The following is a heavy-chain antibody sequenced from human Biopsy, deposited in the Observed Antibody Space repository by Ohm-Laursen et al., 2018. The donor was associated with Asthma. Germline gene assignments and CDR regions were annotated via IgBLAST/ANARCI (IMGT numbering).Heavy chain of an antibody. D-gene: IGHD3-3*01. CDR1: GFTFSSYG. V-gene: IGHV3-30*18. CDR3: AKWDTYYDFWSGYYTRYNYYYYGMDV. CDR2: ISYDGSNK. Sequence: SLRLSCAASGFTFSSYGMHWVRQAPGKGLGWVAVISYDGSNKYYADSVKGRFTISRDNSKNTLYLQMNSLRAEDTAVYYCAKWDTYYDFWSGYYTRYNYYYYGMDVWGQGTTVTVSS. J-gene: IGHJ6*02.